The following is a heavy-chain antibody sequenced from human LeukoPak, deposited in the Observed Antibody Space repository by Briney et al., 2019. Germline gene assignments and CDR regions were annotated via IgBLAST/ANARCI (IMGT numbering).Heavy chain of an antibody. CDR2: IYYSGST. Sequence: SETLSLTCTVSGGFIRSGDYYWSWIRQPPGTGLEWIGYIYYSGSTYYNPSLKSRVTISVDTSKNQFSLKLSSVTAADTAVYYCAREFVGFGALDYWGQGTLVTVSS. D-gene: IGHD3-10*01. CDR3: AREFVGFGALDY. CDR1: GGFIRSGDYY. J-gene: IGHJ4*02. V-gene: IGHV4-30-4*01.